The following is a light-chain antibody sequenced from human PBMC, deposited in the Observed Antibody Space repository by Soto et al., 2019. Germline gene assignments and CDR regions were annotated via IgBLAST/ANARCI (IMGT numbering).Light chain of an antibody. CDR2: EVS. Sequence: QSALTQPPSASGSPGQSVTISCTGTSSDVGGYKYVSWYQQHPGKAPKLMIYEVSKRPSGVPDRFSGSKSGNTASLTVSGLQAEDEDDYYCSSYAGSILGVFGGGTKLTVL. CDR3: SSYAGSILGV. CDR1: SSDVGGYKY. V-gene: IGLV2-8*01. J-gene: IGLJ3*02.